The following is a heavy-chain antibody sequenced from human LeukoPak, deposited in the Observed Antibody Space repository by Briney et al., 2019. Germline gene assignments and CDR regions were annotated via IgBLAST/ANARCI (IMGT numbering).Heavy chain of an antibody. CDR1: GFTFSNAW. CDR2: IKSKTDGGTT. D-gene: IGHD3-10*01. V-gene: IGHV3-15*01. Sequence: GGSHRLSCAASGFTFSNAWMSWARQAPGKGLEWVGRIKSKTDGGTTDYAAPVKGRFTRFTISRDDSKNTLYLEMNSLKTEDTAVYYCTTYGSGGGLSYWGQGTLVTVSS. CDR3: TTYGSGGGLSY. J-gene: IGHJ4*02.